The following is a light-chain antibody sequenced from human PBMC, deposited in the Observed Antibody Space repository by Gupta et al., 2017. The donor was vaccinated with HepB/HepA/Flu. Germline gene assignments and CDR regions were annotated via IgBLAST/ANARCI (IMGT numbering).Light chain of an antibody. J-gene: IGLJ2*01. CDR2: DVN. CDR1: SSDIGAYNS. Sequence: QSALTQPASVFGSPGQSIAISCTGTSSDIGAYNSVSWYQQHPGKAPQLIIYDVNNWPSGVSNRFSGSKSGNTAFLIISGLQAEDEADYFCGSYTRSSTWLFGGGTKVTVL. V-gene: IGLV2-14*03. CDR3: GSYTRSSTWL.